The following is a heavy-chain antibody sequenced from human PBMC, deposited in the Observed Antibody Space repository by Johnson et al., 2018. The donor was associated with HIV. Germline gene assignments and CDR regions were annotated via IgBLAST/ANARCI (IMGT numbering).Heavy chain of an antibody. Sequence: QEQLVESGGGVVQPGRSLRLSCAASGFTFSSYAMHWVRQAPGKGLEWVAVISYDGSNKYYADSVKGRFTIPRDNSKNTLYLQMNSLRAEDTAVYYCAKGPPDYYDSSGSWSHRDAFDIWGQGTMVTVSS. CDR2: ISYDGSNK. CDR1: GFTFSSYA. D-gene: IGHD3-22*01. V-gene: IGHV3-30*04. CDR3: AKGPPDYYDSSGSWSHRDAFDI. J-gene: IGHJ3*02.